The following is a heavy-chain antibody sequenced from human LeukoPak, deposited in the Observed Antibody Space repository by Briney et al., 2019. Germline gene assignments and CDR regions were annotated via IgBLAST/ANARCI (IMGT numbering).Heavy chain of an antibody. D-gene: IGHD1-1*01. Sequence: PGGSLRLSCAASGFTFSSYAMSWVRQAPGKGLGWVSATSGSGGSTYYADSVKGRFTISRDNSKNTLYLQMNSLRAEDTAVYYCAKERTLVHQGYFQHWGQGTLVTVSS. CDR1: GFTFSSYA. J-gene: IGHJ1*01. CDR2: TSGSGGST. V-gene: IGHV3-23*01. CDR3: AKERTLVHQGYFQH.